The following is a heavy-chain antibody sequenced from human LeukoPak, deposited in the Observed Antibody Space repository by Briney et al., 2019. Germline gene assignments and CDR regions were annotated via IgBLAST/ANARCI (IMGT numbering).Heavy chain of an antibody. CDR3: AREHCSGGSCYLPSGY. CDR2: INPNSGGT. Sequence: ASVKVSCKASGYTFTGYYMHWVRQAPGQGLEWMGWINPNSGGTNYAQKFRGRVTMTRDTSISTAYMELSRLRSDDTAVYYCAREHCSGGSCYLPSGYWGQGTLVTVSS. D-gene: IGHD2-15*01. V-gene: IGHV1-2*02. CDR1: GYTFTGYY. J-gene: IGHJ4*02.